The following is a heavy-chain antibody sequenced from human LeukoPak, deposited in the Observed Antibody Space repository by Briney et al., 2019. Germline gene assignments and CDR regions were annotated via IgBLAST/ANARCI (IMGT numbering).Heavy chain of an antibody. V-gene: IGHV4-39*01. D-gene: IGHD3-10*01. CDR2: IYYSGST. Sequence: SETLSLTCTVSGGSISSSSYYWGWIRQPPGKGLEWIGSIYYSGSTYYNPFLKSRVTIYGDTPNTQLSLKPSSVTAADTAVYYCANTYYYGSGSLLRFDPWGQGTLVTVPS. CDR1: GGSISSSSYY. CDR3: ANTYYYGSGSLLRFDP. J-gene: IGHJ5*02.